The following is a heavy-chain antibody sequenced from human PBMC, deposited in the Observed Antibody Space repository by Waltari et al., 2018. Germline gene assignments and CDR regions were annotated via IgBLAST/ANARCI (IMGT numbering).Heavy chain of an antibody. V-gene: IGHV3-7*01. J-gene: IGHJ4*02. D-gene: IGHD1-26*01. CDR2: IKQDGIKE. CDR1: RFTFSSYW. CDR3: ARDWEGDSPNFDY. Sequence: EVQLVESGGGLVQPGGSLRLSCVASRFTFSSYWMSWVRQAPGKGLEWVADIKQDGIKEYYMESVRGRFTFSRDNGKKSVYLQMNRLRVEDTAVYYCARDWEGDSPNFDYGGQGTQVTVSS.